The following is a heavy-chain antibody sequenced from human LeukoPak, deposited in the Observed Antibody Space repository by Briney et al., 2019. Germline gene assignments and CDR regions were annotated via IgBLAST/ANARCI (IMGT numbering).Heavy chain of an antibody. V-gene: IGHV1-8*01. Sequence: ASVKVSCKASGYTFTSYDINWVRQATGQGLEWMGWMNPNSGNTGYPQKFQGRVTMTRNTSISTAYMELSSLRSEDTAVYYCARLGDYYDSSGYYRTLDYWGQGTLVTVSS. CDR2: MNPNSGNT. D-gene: IGHD3-22*01. CDR1: GYTFTSYD. CDR3: ARLGDYYDSSGYYRTLDY. J-gene: IGHJ4*02.